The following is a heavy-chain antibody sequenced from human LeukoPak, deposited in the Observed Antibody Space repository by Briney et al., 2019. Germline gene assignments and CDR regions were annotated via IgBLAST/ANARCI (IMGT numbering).Heavy chain of an antibody. V-gene: IGHV3-7*01. D-gene: IGHD6-6*01. CDR3: ARADSSIAARLSRSSIFNYYYYMDV. Sequence: GGSLRLSCAASGFTFISYWMSWVRQAPGKGLEWVANIKQDGSKKYYVDSVKGRFTISRDNAKNSLYLQMNSLRAEDTAVYYCARADSSIAARLSRSSIFNYYYYMDVWGKGTTVTVSS. J-gene: IGHJ6*03. CDR2: IKQDGSKK. CDR1: GFTFISYW.